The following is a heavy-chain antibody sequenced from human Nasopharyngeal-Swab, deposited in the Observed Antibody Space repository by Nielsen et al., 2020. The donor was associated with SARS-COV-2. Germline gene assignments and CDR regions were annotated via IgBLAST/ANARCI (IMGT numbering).Heavy chain of an antibody. Sequence: ASVKVSCKASGYTFTSYYMHWVRQAPGQGLEWMGIINPSGGSTSYAQKFQGRVTMTRDTSTSTVYMELSSLRSEDTAVYCCARDLVDPGAFDIWGQGTMVTVSS. CDR2: INPSGGST. D-gene: IGHD1-26*01. CDR1: GYTFTSYY. J-gene: IGHJ3*02. V-gene: IGHV1-46*01. CDR3: ARDLVDPGAFDI.